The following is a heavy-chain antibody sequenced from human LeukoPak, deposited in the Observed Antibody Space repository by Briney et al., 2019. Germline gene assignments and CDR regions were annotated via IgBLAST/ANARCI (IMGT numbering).Heavy chain of an antibody. CDR3: ARIVTGYYYYFDY. CDR1: GGSINSYY. D-gene: IGHD3-9*01. J-gene: IGHJ4*02. V-gene: IGHV4-59*01. Sequence: PSETLSLTCTVSGGSINSYYWSWIRQPPGKGLEWIGYIYYSGSTNYNPSLKSRVTISVDTSKNQFSLRLSSVTAADTAVYYCARIVTGYYYYFDYWGQGTLVTVSS. CDR2: IYYSGST.